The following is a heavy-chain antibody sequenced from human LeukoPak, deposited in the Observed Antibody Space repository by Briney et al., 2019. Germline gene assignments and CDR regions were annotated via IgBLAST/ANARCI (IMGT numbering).Heavy chain of an antibody. D-gene: IGHD6-13*01. V-gene: IGHV6-1*01. CDR2: TYYRSKWYN. Sequence: SQTLSLTCAISGDSVSSNSAAWNWIRQSPSRGLEWLGRTYYRSKWYNDYAVSVKSRITINPDTSKNQLSLQLNSVTPEDTAVYYCARGVAAAGTFAFDIWGQGTMVTVSS. J-gene: IGHJ3*02. CDR3: ARGVAAAGTFAFDI. CDR1: GDSVSSNSAA.